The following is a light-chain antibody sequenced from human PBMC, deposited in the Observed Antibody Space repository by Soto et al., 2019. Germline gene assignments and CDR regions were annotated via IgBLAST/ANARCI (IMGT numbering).Light chain of an antibody. CDR2: EGN. CDR3: CSYAGSTTFVV. J-gene: IGLJ2*01. V-gene: IGLV2-23*01. Sequence: QSALTQPASVSGSPGQSITISCAATSGDIGTYNLVSWYQHHPGKAPRLLIYEGNKRPSGVSNRFSGSKSGNTASLTISGLQPEDVADYHCCSYAGSTTFVVFGGGTKLTVL. CDR1: SGDIGTYNL.